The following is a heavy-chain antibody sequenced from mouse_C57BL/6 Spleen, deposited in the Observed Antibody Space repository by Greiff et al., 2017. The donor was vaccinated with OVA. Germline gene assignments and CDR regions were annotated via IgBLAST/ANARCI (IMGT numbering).Heavy chain of an antibody. CDR2: ISSGGSYT. V-gene: IGHV5-6*01. CDR1: GFTFSSYG. D-gene: IGHD2-4*01. J-gene: IGHJ3*01. CDR3: ARRGDYDSWLAY. Sequence: EVQVVESGGDLVKPGGSLKLSCAASGFTFSSYGMSWVRQTPDKRLEWVATISSGGSYTYYPDSVKGRFTISRDNAKNTLYLQMSSLTSEDTAMYYCARRGDYDSWLAYWGQGTLVTVSA.